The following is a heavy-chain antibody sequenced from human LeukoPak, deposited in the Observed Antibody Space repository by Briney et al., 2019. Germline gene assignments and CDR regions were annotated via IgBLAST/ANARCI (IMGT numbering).Heavy chain of an antibody. J-gene: IGHJ4*02. CDR1: GFTFSSYS. Sequence: PGGSLRLSCAVSGFTFSSYSMNWVRQAPGKGLEWVSSISSSSSYIYYADSVKGRFTISRDNAKNSLYLQMNSLRAEDTAVYYCARDPGYCSSTSCYWGQGTLVTVSS. V-gene: IGHV3-21*01. CDR2: ISSSSSYI. CDR3: ARDPGYCSSTSCY. D-gene: IGHD2-2*01.